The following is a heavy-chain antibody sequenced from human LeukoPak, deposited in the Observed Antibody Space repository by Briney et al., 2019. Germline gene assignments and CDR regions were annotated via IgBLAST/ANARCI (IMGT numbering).Heavy chain of an antibody. CDR1: GGSISSGGYY. D-gene: IGHD3-16*01. J-gene: IGHJ4*02. V-gene: IGHV4-31*03. Sequence: SQTLSLTCTVSGGSISSGGYYWSWVRQHPGKGLEWIGYIYYSGSTYYNPSLKSRVTVSVDTSKNQFSLKLSSVTAADTAVYYCARGTFGMSFDYWGQGTLVTVSS. CDR3: ARGTFGMSFDY. CDR2: IYYSGST.